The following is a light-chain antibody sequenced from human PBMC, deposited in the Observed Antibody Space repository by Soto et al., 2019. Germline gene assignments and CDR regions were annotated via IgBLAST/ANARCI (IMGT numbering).Light chain of an antibody. Sequence: QSALAQPPSVSGSPGQSVTISCTGTSSDVGKYDRVSWYQQPPGTAPKLIIYEVTNRPSGVPARFSGSKSGNTASLTISGLQAEVLVEYYRRSYTSIRRYVSGTGHMVTDL. CDR2: EVT. V-gene: IGLV2-18*02. CDR1: SSDVGKYDR. CDR3: RSYTSIRRYV. J-gene: IGLJ1*01.